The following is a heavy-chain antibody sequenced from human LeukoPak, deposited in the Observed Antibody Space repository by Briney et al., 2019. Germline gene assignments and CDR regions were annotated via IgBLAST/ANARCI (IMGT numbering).Heavy chain of an antibody. D-gene: IGHD3-22*01. CDR3: ARGDSSGYSYLLCAY. CDR2: ISSSSSYI. V-gene: IGHV3-21*01. Sequence: GGSLRLSCAASGFTFSSYSMNWVRQAPGKGLEWVSSISSSSSYIYYADSVKGRFTISRDNAKNSLYLQMDSLRAEDTAVYYCARGDSSGYSYLLCAYWGRGTLVTVSS. CDR1: GFTFSSYS. J-gene: IGHJ4*02.